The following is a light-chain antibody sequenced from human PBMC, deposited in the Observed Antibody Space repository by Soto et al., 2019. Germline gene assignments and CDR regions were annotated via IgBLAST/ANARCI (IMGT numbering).Light chain of an antibody. CDR1: QTINNY. CDR3: QQRSDWPPWLN. V-gene: IGKV3-11*01. CDR2: DAS. Sequence: EIVLTQSPATLSLSPGERATLSCRASQTINNYVAWYQQKPGQAPRLLVYDASYRAIGIPDRFSGSWSGTDFTLTISNLEPEDFAVYYCQQRSDWPPWLNFGGGTKVEIK. J-gene: IGKJ4*01.